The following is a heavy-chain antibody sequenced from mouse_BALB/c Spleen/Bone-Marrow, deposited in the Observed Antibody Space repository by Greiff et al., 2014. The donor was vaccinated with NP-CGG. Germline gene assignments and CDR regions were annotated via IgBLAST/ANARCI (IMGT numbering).Heavy chain of an antibody. J-gene: IGHJ3*01. V-gene: IGHV4-1*02. D-gene: IGHD2-3*01. CDR3: ARNGYYGWITY. Sequence: EVMLVESGGGLVQPGGSLKLSCAASGFDFSGYWMTWVRQAPGKGLEWIGEINPDSRTINYKPSLKEKFIMSRDNAKNTLYLQMGKVRSEDTALYYCARNGYYGWITYWGQGTLVTVSP. CDR1: GFDFSGYW. CDR2: INPDSRTI.